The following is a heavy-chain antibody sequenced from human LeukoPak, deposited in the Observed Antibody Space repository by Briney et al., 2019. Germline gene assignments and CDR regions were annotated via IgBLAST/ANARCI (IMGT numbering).Heavy chain of an antibody. CDR2: ISGSGGNT. CDR3: AKGGVVSAFDY. J-gene: IGHJ4*02. D-gene: IGHD2-21*01. Sequence: GGPLRLSCAASGFSFSSYAMTWGRQPPGKGLEYVAAISGSGGNTYYTDSVKGRFTISRDNSVHTLFLQMSSLIAEDTALYYCAKGGVVSAFDYRGRGVLVT. V-gene: IGHV3-23*01. CDR1: GFSFSSYA.